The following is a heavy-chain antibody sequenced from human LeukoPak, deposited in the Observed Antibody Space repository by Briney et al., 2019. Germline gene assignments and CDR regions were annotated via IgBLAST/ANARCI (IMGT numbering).Heavy chain of an antibody. CDR3: ARGGDTSGHYVVFEY. Sequence: GGSLRLSCAASGFTFNRYWMSWVRQAPGKGLEWVSSISCGSSYIYYADSVKGRFIVSRDNAKNFQYLQMNRLRAEDTAVYYCARGGDTSGHYVVFEYWGQGSLVAVSS. V-gene: IGHV3-21*01. CDR1: GFTFNRYW. D-gene: IGHD3-22*01. J-gene: IGHJ4*02. CDR2: ISCGSSYI.